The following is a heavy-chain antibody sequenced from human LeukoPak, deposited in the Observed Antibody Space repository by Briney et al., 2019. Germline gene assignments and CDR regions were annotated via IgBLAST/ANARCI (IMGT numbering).Heavy chain of an antibody. J-gene: IGHJ5*02. V-gene: IGHV1-24*01. CDR2: FDPDEGET. CDR3: ATQALHCSSTSCYHTGGGFDP. CDR1: GYTLTELS. D-gene: IGHD2-2*01. Sequence: GASVKVCCKVSGYTLTELSMHWVRQAPGKRLEWMGGFDPDEGETIYAQKFQGRVTMTEDTSTDTAYMELSSLRSEDTAVYYCATQALHCSSTSCYHTGGGFDPWGQGTLVTVSS.